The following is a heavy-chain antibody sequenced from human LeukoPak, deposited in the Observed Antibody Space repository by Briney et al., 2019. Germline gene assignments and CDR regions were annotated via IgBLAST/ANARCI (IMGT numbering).Heavy chain of an antibody. CDR1: GYSFTRNG. CDR3: ARDVNYAFDY. D-gene: IGHD3-16*01. Sequence: GASVKVSCKPSGYSFTRNGISWVRQAPGQGLEWMAWISANSGNTNYTQNFQDRATLTTDTSTSTAYMELRSLRSDDTAVYYCARDVNYAFDYWGQGTLVTVSS. CDR2: ISANSGNT. J-gene: IGHJ4*02. V-gene: IGHV1-18*01.